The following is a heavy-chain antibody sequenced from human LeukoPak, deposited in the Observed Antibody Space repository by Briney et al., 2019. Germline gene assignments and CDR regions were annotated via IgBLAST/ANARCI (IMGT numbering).Heavy chain of an antibody. CDR1: GFTFSSYE. CDR3: AREDSYGFGIDY. D-gene: IGHD5-18*01. CDR2: ISSSSTYI. J-gene: IGHJ4*02. Sequence: GGSLRLSCAASGFTFSSYEMNWVRQAPGKGLEWVSSISSSSTYIYYADSVKGRFTISRDNAKSSLYLQMNSLRAEDTAVYYCAREDSYGFGIDYWGQGTLVTVSS. V-gene: IGHV3-21*01.